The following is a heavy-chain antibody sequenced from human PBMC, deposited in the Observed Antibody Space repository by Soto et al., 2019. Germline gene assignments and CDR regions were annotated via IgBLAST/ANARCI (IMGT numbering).Heavy chain of an antibody. CDR3: ASGAFRGYSYGYFDY. CDR2: IYYSGST. V-gene: IGHV4-31*03. J-gene: IGHJ4*02. CDR1: GGSISSGGYY. Sequence: TLSLTCTVSGGSISSGGYYWSWIRQHPGKGLEWIGYIYYSGSTYYNPSLKSRVTISVDTSKNQFSLKLSSVTAADTAVYYCASGAFRGYSYGYFDYWGQGTLVTVSS. D-gene: IGHD5-18*01.